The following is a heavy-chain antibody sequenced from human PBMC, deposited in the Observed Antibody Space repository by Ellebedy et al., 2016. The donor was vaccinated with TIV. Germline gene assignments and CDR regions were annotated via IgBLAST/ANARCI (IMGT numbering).Heavy chain of an antibody. V-gene: IGHV5-51*01. CDR2: IYPGDSDT. Sequence: GESLKISCKGSGYSFTNYWIGWVRQMPGKGLEWMGVIYPGDSDTRYSPSFQGQVTISADKSINTAYLQWSSLKASDTAMYYCARPYNSGSSHDALDIWGQGTMVTVSS. CDR3: ARPYNSGSSHDALDI. CDR1: GYSFTNYW. J-gene: IGHJ3*02. D-gene: IGHD1-26*01.